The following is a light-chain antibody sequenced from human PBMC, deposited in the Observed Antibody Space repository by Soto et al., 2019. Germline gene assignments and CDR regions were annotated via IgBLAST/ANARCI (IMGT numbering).Light chain of an antibody. CDR1: SSDVGSYNL. V-gene: IGLV2-23*02. J-gene: IGLJ3*02. Sequence: QSALTQPASVSGSPGQSITISCTGTSSDVGSYNLVSWYQQHPGKAPKLMIYEVSKRPSGVSNRFSGSKSGNTASLTISGLQAEDEADYYCCSYAGSSTSRVFGGGTKVTV. CDR3: CSYAGSSTSRV. CDR2: EVS.